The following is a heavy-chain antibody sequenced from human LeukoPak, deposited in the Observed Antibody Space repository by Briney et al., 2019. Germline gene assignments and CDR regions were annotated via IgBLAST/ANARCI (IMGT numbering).Heavy chain of an antibody. CDR2: INPNSGGT. Sequence: ASVKVSCKASGYTSTGYYMHWVRQAPGQGLEWMGWINPNSGGTNYAQKFQGRVTMTRDTSISTAYMELSRLRSDDTAVYYCARLYVDTAMVNSYWGQGTLVTVSS. V-gene: IGHV1-2*02. D-gene: IGHD5-18*01. CDR1: GYTSTGYY. CDR3: ARLYVDTAMVNSY. J-gene: IGHJ4*02.